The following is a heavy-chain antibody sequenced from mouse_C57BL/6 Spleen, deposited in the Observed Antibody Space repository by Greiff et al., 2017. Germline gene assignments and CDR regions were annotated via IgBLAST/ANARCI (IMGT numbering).Heavy chain of an antibody. CDR2: IDPETGGT. CDR3: TRYVAY. J-gene: IGHJ3*01. V-gene: IGHV1-15*01. Sequence: QVQLQQSGAELVRPGASVTLSCKASGYTFTDYEMHWVKQTPVHGLEWIGAIDPETGGTAYNQKFKGKAILTADKSSSTAYMELRSLTSEDSTVYYCTRYVAYWGQGTLVTVSA. CDR1: GYTFTDYE.